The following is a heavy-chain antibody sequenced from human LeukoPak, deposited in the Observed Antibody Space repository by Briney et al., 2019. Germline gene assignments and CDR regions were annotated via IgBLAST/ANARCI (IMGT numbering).Heavy chain of an antibody. J-gene: IGHJ4*02. Sequence: PGGSLRLSRAASGFTFSTYAINWVRQAPGKGLEWVSLISGSGDMTLYADSVKGRFAISRDNSRNTLYLQMNSLRVEDTAIYYCARRSKSSSVWYYFDYWGQGTLVTVSS. CDR1: GFTFSTYA. V-gene: IGHV3-23*01. D-gene: IGHD6-19*01. CDR2: ISGSGDMT. CDR3: ARRSKSSSVWYYFDY.